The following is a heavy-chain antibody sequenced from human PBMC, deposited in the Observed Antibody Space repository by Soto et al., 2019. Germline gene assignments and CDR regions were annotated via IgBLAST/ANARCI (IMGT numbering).Heavy chain of an antibody. D-gene: IGHD3-3*01. Sequence: PSETLSLTCTVSGGSISSYCWSWIRQPPGKGLEWIGYIYYSGSTNYNPSLKSRVTISVDTSKNQFSLKLSSVTAADTAVYYCARTYYDFWSGYKIDAFDIWGQGTMVTVSS. CDR1: GGSISSYC. V-gene: IGHV4-59*08. J-gene: IGHJ3*02. CDR3: ARTYYDFWSGYKIDAFDI. CDR2: IYYSGST.